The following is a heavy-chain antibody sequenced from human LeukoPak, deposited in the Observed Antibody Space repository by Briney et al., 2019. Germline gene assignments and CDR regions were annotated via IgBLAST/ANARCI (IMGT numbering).Heavy chain of an antibody. J-gene: IGHJ6*04. CDR1: GFTFDDYA. D-gene: IGHD3-10*02. CDR3: AELGITMIGGV. V-gene: IGHV3-43D*03. Sequence: GGSLRLSCPAPGFTFDDYAMHWVRQAPGKGLEWVSLISWNGGSTYYADSVKGLFTISRDNAKNSLYLQMNSLRAEDTAVYYCAELGITMIGGVWGKGTTVTISS. CDR2: ISWNGGST.